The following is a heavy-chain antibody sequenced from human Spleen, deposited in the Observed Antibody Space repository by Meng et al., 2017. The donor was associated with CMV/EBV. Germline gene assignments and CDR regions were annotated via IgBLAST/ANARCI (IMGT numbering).Heavy chain of an antibody. CDR3: AREMSWNDGEYYYHYYGMDV. J-gene: IGHJ6*02. Sequence: GESLKISCAASEFTFSSYAMHWVRQAPGKGLEWVAVISYDGSHKYYADSVKGRFTISRDNSKKMLYLQMNSLRAEDTAVYYCAREMSWNDGEYYYHYYGMDVWGQGTTVTVSS. D-gene: IGHD1-1*01. CDR2: ISYDGSHK. V-gene: IGHV3-30*04. CDR1: EFTFSSYA.